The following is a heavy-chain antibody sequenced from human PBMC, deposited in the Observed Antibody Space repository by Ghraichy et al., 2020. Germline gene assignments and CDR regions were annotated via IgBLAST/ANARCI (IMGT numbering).Heavy chain of an antibody. J-gene: IGHJ6*02. Sequence: GGSLRLSCAASGFTFSNYAMSWVRQAPGKGLEWVSAISGSGGSTYYADSVKGRFTISRDNSKNTLYLQMNSLRAEDTAVYYCANVAGRAAAGFYYYDMDVWGRGTTVTVSS. CDR3: ANVAGRAAAGFYYYDMDV. V-gene: IGHV3-23*01. D-gene: IGHD6-13*01. CDR2: ISGSGGST. CDR1: GFTFSNYA.